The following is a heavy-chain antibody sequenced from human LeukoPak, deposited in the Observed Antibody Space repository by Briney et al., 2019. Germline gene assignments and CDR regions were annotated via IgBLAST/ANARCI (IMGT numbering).Heavy chain of an antibody. CDR3: ARRVVTDAFDI. CDR1: GFLFSTSW. V-gene: IGHV3-7*03. D-gene: IGHD2-21*02. J-gene: IGHJ3*02. CDR2: IKLDGSEE. Sequence: GGSLRLSCAASGFLFSTSWMSWVRQAPGKGLEWVANIKLDGSEEYYMGSVKGRFTISRDNAKNSLYLQMHSLRAEDTAVYYCARRVVTDAFDIWGQGTMVTVSS.